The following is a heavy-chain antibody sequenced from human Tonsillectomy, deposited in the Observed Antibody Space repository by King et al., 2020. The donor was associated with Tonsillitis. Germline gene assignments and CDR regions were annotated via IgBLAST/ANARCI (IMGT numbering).Heavy chain of an antibody. CDR3: ARDPRLDLAAAGLNWFDP. V-gene: IGHV3-7*04. CDR1: GFTFSSYL. CDR2: IKQDGSEK. D-gene: IGHD6-13*01. Sequence: VQLVESGGGLVQPGGSLRLSCAASGFTFSSYLMSWVRQAPGKGLEWVANIKQDGSEKYYVDSVKGRFNISRDNAKNSLYLQMNSLRAEDTAVYYCARDPRLDLAAAGLNWFDPWGQGTLVTVSS. J-gene: IGHJ5*02.